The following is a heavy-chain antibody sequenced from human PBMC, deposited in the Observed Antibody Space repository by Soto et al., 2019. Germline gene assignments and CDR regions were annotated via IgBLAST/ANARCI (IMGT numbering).Heavy chain of an antibody. CDR2: IYYSGNT. V-gene: IGHV4-39*01. J-gene: IGHJ6*02. Sequence: SETLSLTCTVSGGYISGSTSYWGWIRQPPGKGLEWIGNIYYSGNTYYHPSLKSRLTISVDTSKNQFSLRLSSVTAADTAVYYCAPLSVSLSGPYGIHVWGQGTTVTVSS. CDR1: GGYISGSTSY. CDR3: APLSVSLSGPYGIHV. D-gene: IGHD2-15*01.